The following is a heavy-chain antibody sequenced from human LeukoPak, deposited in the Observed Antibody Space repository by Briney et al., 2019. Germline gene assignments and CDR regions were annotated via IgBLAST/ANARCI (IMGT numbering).Heavy chain of an antibody. CDR2: IYYSGST. CDR1: GGSISSSSYY. J-gene: IGHJ4*02. CDR3: ARVLRYFDWLLPFDY. Sequence: PSETLSLTCTVSGGSISSSSYYWGWIRQPPGKGLEWIGSIYYSGSTYYNPSLKSRVTISVDTSKNQFSLKLSSVTAADTAVYYCARVLRYFDWLLPFDYWGQGTLVTVSS. V-gene: IGHV4-39*01. D-gene: IGHD3-9*01.